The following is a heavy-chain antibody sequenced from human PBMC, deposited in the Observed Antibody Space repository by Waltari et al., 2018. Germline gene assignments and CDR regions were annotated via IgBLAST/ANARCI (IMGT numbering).Heavy chain of an antibody. V-gene: IGHV1-2*02. CDR2: INPNSVGT. Sequence: QVQLVQSGAEVKKPGASVKVSCKASGYTSTGYYMHWVRQAPGQGLEWMGWINPNSVGTNYAQKFQGRVTMTRDTSISTAYMGLSRLRSDDTAVYYCARAGTGYYGDDAFDIWGQGTMVTVSS. J-gene: IGHJ3*02. CDR3: ARAGTGYYGDDAFDI. D-gene: IGHD3-9*01. CDR1: GYTSTGYY.